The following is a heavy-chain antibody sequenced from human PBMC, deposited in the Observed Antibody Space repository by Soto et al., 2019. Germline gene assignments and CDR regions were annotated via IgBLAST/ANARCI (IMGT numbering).Heavy chain of an antibody. CDR1: GGSINDDTYY. CDR3: ARLNCHGRNCVPLDP. V-gene: IGHV4-39*01. CDR2: IYYSGTS. J-gene: IGHJ5*02. Sequence: QLQLQESGPGLVKPSETLSLTCTVSGGSINDDTYYWGWIRQPPGKGLEWIGGIYYSGTSSYNPSLEGRATMSVYMSKKQFSLRRMSVTAADTAVYFWARLNCHGRNCVPLDPWGQGTVVIVSS. D-gene: IGHD1-1*01.